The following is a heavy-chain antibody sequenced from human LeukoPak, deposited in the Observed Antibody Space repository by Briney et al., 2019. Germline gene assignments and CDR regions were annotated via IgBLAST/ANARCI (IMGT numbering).Heavy chain of an antibody. J-gene: IGHJ4*02. D-gene: IGHD6-13*01. CDR2: MSNSGST. CDR1: GGSISSSSYY. V-gene: IGHV4-39*01. Sequence: SETLSLTCTVSGGSISSSSYYWGWIRQSPGKGLEWIGTMSNSGSTYYNPSLKSRVTISGDTPKNQFSLKLSALTAADTAVYYCARRSQAGAGRGIDYWGQGTLVTVSS. CDR3: ARRSQAGAGRGIDY.